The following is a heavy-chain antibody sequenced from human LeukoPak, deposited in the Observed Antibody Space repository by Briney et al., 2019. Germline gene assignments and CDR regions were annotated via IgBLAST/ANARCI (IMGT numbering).Heavy chain of an antibody. Sequence: GGSLRLSCAASGFTFSSYDMHWVRQAPGKGLEWVAVISYDGNDKHYADSVKGRFTISRDNSKNTLYLQMNSLRAEDTAVYYCAKSGYGDYIYYYGMDVWGQGTTVTVSS. D-gene: IGHD4-17*01. V-gene: IGHV3-30*18. CDR3: AKSGYGDYIYYYGMDV. CDR2: ISYDGNDK. CDR1: GFTFSSYD. J-gene: IGHJ6*02.